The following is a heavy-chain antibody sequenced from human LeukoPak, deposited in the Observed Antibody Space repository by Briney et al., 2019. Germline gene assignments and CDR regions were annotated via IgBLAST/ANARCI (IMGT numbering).Heavy chain of an antibody. D-gene: IGHD2-15*01. J-gene: IGHJ3*02. CDR1: GGSFSSYD. CDR2: MNHSGSN. CDR3: ARRCSDGSCNSNDAFDI. Sequence: SETLSLTCAVYGGSFSSYDRSWIRRPPGKGLEGIGEMNHSGSNNYNPSLKSRVTISVDTSKKQFSLKLSSVTAADTAVYYCARRCSDGSCNSNDAFDIWGQGTMVTVSS. V-gene: IGHV4-34*01.